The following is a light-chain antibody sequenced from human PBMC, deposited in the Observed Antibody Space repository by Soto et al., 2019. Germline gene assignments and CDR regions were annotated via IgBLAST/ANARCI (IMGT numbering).Light chain of an antibody. J-gene: IGLJ2*01. Sequence: QAVVTQEPSLTVSPGGTVTLTCDSSTGAVTSGHYPFWFQQKPGQAPRTLIYDTSKKHSWTPARFSGSLLGGKAALTLSGAQPDDEADYYCLLSYSAARVVFGGGTKVTVL. CDR2: DTS. CDR1: TGAVTSGHY. CDR3: LLSYSAARVV. V-gene: IGLV7-46*01.